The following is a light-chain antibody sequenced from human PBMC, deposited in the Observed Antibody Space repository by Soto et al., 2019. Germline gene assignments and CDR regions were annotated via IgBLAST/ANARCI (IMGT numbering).Light chain of an antibody. CDR2: EVN. Sequence: QSALTQPPSASGSPGQSVTISCTGTSSDVGNYDSVSWYQHHPGRAPQAVIYEVNKRPSGVPDRFSGSKPGNTASLTVSGLQAEDEGDYYCSSYAGSNNYVFGTGTKGIVL. V-gene: IGLV2-8*01. CDR1: SSDVGNYDS. CDR3: SSYAGSNNYV. J-gene: IGLJ1*01.